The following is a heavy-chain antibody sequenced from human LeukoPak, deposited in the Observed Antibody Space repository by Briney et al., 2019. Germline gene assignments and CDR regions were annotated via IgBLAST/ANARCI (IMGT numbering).Heavy chain of an antibody. CDR1: GGTFSSYA. D-gene: IGHD5-12*01. Sequence: SVKVSCKASGGTFSSYAISWVRQAPRQGLEWMGRIIPIFGTANYAQKFQGRVTITTDESTSTAYMELSSLRSEDTAVYYCASGCGYSGYELDYWGQGTLVTVSS. V-gene: IGHV1-69*05. CDR3: ASGCGYSGYELDY. CDR2: IIPIFGTA. J-gene: IGHJ4*02.